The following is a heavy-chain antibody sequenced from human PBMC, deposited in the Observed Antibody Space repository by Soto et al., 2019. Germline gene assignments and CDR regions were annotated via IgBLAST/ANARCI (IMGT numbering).Heavy chain of an antibody. CDR2: IIPIFGTA. Sequence: ASVKVSCKASGGTFSSYAISWVRQAPGQGLEWMGGIIPIFGTANYAQKFQGRVTITADESTSTAYMELSSLRSEDTAVYYCARAPDYYYYDSSGRAEYFQHWGQGTQVTVSS. CDR3: ARAPDYYYYDSSGRAEYFQH. V-gene: IGHV1-69*13. J-gene: IGHJ1*01. CDR1: GGTFSSYA. D-gene: IGHD3-22*01.